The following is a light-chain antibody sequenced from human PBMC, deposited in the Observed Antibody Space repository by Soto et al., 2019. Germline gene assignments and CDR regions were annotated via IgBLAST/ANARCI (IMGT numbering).Light chain of an antibody. CDR2: SSN. J-gene: IGLJ2*01. CDR1: SSNIGSSA. CDR3: AAWDDSLTGVV. Sequence: QSVLTQSPSASGTPGQRVTMSCSGTSSNIGSSAVSWYQQLPGTAPKLLIYSSNQRPSGVPDRFSGSKTGTSASLAISGLQSEDEADYYCAAWDDSLTGVVFGGGTKLTVL. V-gene: IGLV1-44*01.